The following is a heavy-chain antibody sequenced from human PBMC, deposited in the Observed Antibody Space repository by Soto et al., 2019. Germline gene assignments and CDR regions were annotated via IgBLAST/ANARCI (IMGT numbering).Heavy chain of an antibody. CDR3: ARQDFWSCYYTGF. D-gene: IGHD3-3*01. Sequence: QVQLQESGPGLVKPSQTLSLTCTVSGGSISSGDYYWSWIRQPPGKVLEWIGYIYDSGSTNYNPSVTSRVTISVDTSKNQFSLKLSSVTAADTSVYYCARQDFWSCYYTGFWGQGTLVAVSS. J-gene: IGHJ4*02. CDR1: GGSISSGDYY. CDR2: IYDSGST. V-gene: IGHV4-30-4*01.